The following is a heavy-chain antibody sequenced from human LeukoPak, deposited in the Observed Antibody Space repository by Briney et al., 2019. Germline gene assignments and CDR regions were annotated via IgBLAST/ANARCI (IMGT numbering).Heavy chain of an antibody. D-gene: IGHD3-10*01. CDR1: GFTFVNLA. J-gene: IGHJ4*02. V-gene: IGHV3-23*01. Sequence: GGSLRPSLAASGFTFVNLAMSGVRQAPGKGPGWVSVISGSGGSTYYADSVKGRFTISRDNSKNTLYLQMNSLRVEDTAVYYCAKGSSVWFGELLLEFWGQGTLVTVSS. CDR2: ISGSGGST. CDR3: AKGSSVWFGELLLEF.